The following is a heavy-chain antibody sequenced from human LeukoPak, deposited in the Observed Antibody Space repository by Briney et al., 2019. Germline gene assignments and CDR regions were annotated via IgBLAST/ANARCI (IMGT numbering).Heavy chain of an antibody. J-gene: IGHJ4*02. V-gene: IGHV3-30*04. CDR3: ARALTGTHLWYFDS. Sequence: GRSLRLSCAASVFTFCRYAMHWVRQAPGKGLEWVAVISYDGSNKYYADSVKCRFTISRDNSKNTLYLQMNSLRAEDTAVYYCARALTGTHLWYFDSWGQGTLVTVSS. D-gene: IGHD1-20*01. CDR2: ISYDGSNK. CDR1: VFTFCRYA.